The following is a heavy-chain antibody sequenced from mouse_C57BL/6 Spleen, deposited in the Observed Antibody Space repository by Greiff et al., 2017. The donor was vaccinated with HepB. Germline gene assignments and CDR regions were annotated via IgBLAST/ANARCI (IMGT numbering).Heavy chain of an antibody. Sequence: QVHVKQSGAELARPGASVKLSCKASGYTFTSYGISWVKQSTGQGLEWIGEIYPRSGNTYYNEKFKGKATLTADKSSSTAYMELRSLTSEDSAVEYCANPPMDYWGQGTSVTVSS. CDR3: ANPPMDY. CDR2: IYPRSGNT. J-gene: IGHJ4*01. CDR1: GYTFTSYG. V-gene: IGHV1-81*01.